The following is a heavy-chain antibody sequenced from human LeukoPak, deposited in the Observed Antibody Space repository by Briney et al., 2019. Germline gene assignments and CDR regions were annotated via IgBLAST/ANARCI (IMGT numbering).Heavy chain of an antibody. J-gene: IGHJ4*02. CDR3: ALSPGYCSSTSCYAFDY. Sequence: PGGSLRLSCAASGFSVSSNFMSWVRQAPGKGLVWVSRINSDGSSTSYADSVKGRFTISRDNAKNTLYLQMNSLRAEDTAVYYCALSPGYCSSTSCYAFDYWGQGTLVTVSS. CDR1: GFSVSSNF. D-gene: IGHD2-2*01. V-gene: IGHV3-74*01. CDR2: INSDGSST.